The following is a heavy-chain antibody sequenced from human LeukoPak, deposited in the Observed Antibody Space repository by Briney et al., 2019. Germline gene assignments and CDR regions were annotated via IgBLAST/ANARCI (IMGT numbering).Heavy chain of an antibody. CDR2: IKQDGSEK. V-gene: IGHV3-7*03. CDR1: GFNFRDHW. CDR3: ARDGPLEVRPYWDYYYGMDV. J-gene: IGHJ6*02. D-gene: IGHD1-7*01. Sequence: PGGSLRLSCAVSGFNFRDHWMDWVRQAPGKGLEWVANIKQDGSEKYYVDSVKGRFTISRDNAKNSLYLQMNSLRAEDTAVYYCARDGPLEVRPYWDYYYGMDVWGQGTTVTVSS.